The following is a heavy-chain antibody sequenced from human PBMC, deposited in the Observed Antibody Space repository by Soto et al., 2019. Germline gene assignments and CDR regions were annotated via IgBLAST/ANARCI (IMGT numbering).Heavy chain of an antibody. J-gene: IGHJ4*02. CDR2: IIPIFGTA. CDR3: ASGAVYYYDSSALPGY. V-gene: IGHV1-69*13. D-gene: IGHD3-22*01. CDR1: GGTFSSYA. Sequence: GASVKVSCKASGGTFSSYAISWVRQAPGQGLEWMGGIIPIFGTANYAQKFQGRVTITADESTSTAYMELSSLRSEDTAVYYCASGAVYYYDSSALPGYWGQGTLVTVPS.